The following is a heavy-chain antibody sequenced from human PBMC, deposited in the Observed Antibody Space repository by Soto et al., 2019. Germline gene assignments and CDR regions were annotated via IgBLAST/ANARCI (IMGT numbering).Heavy chain of an antibody. CDR3: ARDYFDSSDYTTNWFDP. D-gene: IGHD3-22*01. V-gene: IGHV4-39*01. Sequence: SETLSLTCTVSGGSISNSRFYWAWIRQPPGEGLEWIGSIYHTGNAYYNPSLKSRVTIFVDTSKNQFSLKLTSVTAADTALYYCARDYFDSSDYTTNWFDPWGQGTLVTV. CDR1: GGSISNSRFY. CDR2: IYHTGNA. J-gene: IGHJ5*02.